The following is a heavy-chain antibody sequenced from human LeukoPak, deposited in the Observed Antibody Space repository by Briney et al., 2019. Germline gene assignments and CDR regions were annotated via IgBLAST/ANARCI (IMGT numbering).Heavy chain of an antibody. CDR3: ARDLGYSSSPLDY. J-gene: IGHJ4*02. Sequence: PGGSLRLSCVASGFTFTTYEMNWVRQAPGKGLEWISYISGSGSTIYYAYSVRGRFTISRDSAKNSLYLQINSLKAEDTAVYYCARDLGYSSSPLDYWGQGALVTVSS. CDR2: ISGSGSTI. V-gene: IGHV3-48*03. CDR1: GFTFTTYE. D-gene: IGHD6-6*01.